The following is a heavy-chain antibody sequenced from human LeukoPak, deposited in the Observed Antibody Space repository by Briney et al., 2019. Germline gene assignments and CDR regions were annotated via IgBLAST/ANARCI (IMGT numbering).Heavy chain of an antibody. V-gene: IGHV3-30*04. CDR2: ISSDGSNR. Sequence: GRSLRLSCPASAFTFSSYAMHWVRQAPGKGLEWVAVISSDGSNRYYADSVKGRFTISRDTSKNTLYLQMNSLRAEDTAVYYCAMHSSRWPMGYFQHCGQRTPVRVSS. D-gene: IGHD6-13*01. CDR3: AMHSSRWPMGYFQH. J-gene: IGHJ1*01. CDR1: AFTFSSYA.